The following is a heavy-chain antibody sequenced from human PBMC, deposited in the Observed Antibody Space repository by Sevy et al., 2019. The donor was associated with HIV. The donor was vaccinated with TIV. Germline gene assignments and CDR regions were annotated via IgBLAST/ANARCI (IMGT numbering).Heavy chain of an antibody. CDR2: IYSGGST. Sequence: GSLRLSCAASGFTVSSNYMSWVRQAPGKGLEWVSVIYSGGSTYYADSVKGRFTISRDNSKNTLYLQMNSLRAEDTAVYYCARAHSWMELDAFDIWGQGTMVTVSS. D-gene: IGHD6-13*01. J-gene: IGHJ3*02. CDR3: ARAHSWMELDAFDI. CDR1: GFTVSSNY. V-gene: IGHV3-53*01.